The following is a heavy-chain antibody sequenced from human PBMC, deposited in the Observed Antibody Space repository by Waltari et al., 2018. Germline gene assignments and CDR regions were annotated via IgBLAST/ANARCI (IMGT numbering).Heavy chain of an antibody. J-gene: IGHJ3*02. V-gene: IGHV4-4*02. D-gene: IGHD5-12*01. CDR2: IYHSGGT. CDR1: GGSHSSSNW. CDR3: AARGGRGFDYDHAFDI. Sequence: QVQLQESGPGLVKPSGTLSLTCAVYGGSHSSSNWWGWARQPPGKGLEWIGEIYHSGGTNYNPSLKSRVTLSVDKSKNQFSLRLSSVTAADTAVYYCAARGGRGFDYDHAFDIWGQGTMVTVSS.